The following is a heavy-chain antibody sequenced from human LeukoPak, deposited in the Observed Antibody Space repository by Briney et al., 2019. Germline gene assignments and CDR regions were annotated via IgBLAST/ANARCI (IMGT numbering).Heavy chain of an antibody. V-gene: IGHV3-21*01. CDR3: ARDSNDFTLDY. Sequence: PGGSLRLSCAASGFTFSSYSMKWVRQAAGKGLEWVSSISSSSSYIYYADSVKGRFTISRDNAKNSLYLQMNSLRAEDTAVYYCARDSNDFTLDYWGQGTLVTVSS. D-gene: IGHD3-3*01. CDR1: GFTFSSYS. CDR2: ISSSSSYI. J-gene: IGHJ4*02.